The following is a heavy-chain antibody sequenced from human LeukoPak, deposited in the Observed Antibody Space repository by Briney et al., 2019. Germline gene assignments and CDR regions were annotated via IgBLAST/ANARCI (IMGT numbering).Heavy chain of an antibody. CDR2: INHNGNVN. Sequence: GRSLRLSCAASGFTFSSYAMHWVRQAPGKGLEWVASINHNGNVNYYVDSVKGRFTISRDNAKNSLYLQMSNLRAEDTAVYFCARGGGLDIWGQGATVTVSS. J-gene: IGHJ6*02. CDR3: ARGGGLDI. CDR1: GFTFSSYA. V-gene: IGHV3-7*03. D-gene: IGHD3-16*01.